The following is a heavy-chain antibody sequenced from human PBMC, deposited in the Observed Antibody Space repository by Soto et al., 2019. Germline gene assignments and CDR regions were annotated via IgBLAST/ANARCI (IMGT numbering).Heavy chain of an antibody. CDR1: GYTFTSYG. D-gene: IGHD3-3*01. Sequence: ASVKVSCKASGYTFTSYGISWVRQAPGQGLEWMGWISAYNGNTNYAQKLQGRVTMTTDTSTSTAYMELSRLRSDDTAVYYCARGAGRLYYDFWSGYSQHYYYYGMDVWGKGITVTVSS. CDR2: ISAYNGNT. CDR3: ARGAGRLYYDFWSGYSQHYYYYGMDV. V-gene: IGHV1-18*01. J-gene: IGHJ6*04.